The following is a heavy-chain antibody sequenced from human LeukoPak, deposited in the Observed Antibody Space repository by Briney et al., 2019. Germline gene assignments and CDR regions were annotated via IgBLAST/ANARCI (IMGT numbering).Heavy chain of an antibody. J-gene: IGHJ4*02. V-gene: IGHV3-66*01. Sequence: PGRSLRLSCAASGFTVSSNYMSWVRQAPGKGLERVSVIYSGGYTYYGDSVKGRFTISRDNSKNTLYLQMNSLRVEDTAVYYCARNRMTSNSYYFDYWGQGTLVTVSS. CDR2: IYSGGYT. CDR3: ARNRMTSNSYYFDY. D-gene: IGHD4-23*01. CDR1: GFTVSSNY.